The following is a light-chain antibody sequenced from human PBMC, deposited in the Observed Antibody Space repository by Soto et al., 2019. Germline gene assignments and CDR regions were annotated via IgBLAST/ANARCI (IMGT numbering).Light chain of an antibody. CDR1: SSDVGGYNY. CDR2: EVS. J-gene: IGLJ2*01. CDR3: SSFAGSNVV. V-gene: IGLV2-8*01. Sequence: QSALTQPPSASGSPGQSVTISCTGTSSDVGGYNYVSWYQQHPGKAPKLMISEVSKRPSGVPDRFSGSKSGNTASLTVSGLQAEDEADYYCSSFAGSNVVFGGLTKLTVL.